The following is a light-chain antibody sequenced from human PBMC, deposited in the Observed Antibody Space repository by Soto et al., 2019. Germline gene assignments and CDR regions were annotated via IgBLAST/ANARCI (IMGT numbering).Light chain of an antibody. CDR2: LEGSGSY. CDR3: ETWDINTHVV. Sequence: QSVLTQSSSASASLGSSVKLTCTLSSGHSTYIIAWHQQQPGKAPRYLMKLEGSGSYNKGSGVPDRFSGSSSGADRYLTISNLPFEDEADYYCETWDINTHVVFGGGTQLTVL. CDR1: SGHSTYI. J-gene: IGLJ2*01. V-gene: IGLV4-60*02.